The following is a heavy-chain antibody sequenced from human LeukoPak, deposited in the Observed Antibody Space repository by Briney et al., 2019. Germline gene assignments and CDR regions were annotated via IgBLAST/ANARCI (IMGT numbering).Heavy chain of an antibody. CDR1: GASISRYY. D-gene: IGHD1-26*01. J-gene: IGHJ4*02. V-gene: IGHV4-59*01. CDR2: IYYSGIT. Sequence: PSETLSLTCTVSGASISRYYWSWIRQPPGKGLEWIGYIYYSGITNYNPSLKSRVTISVDTSKNQFSLKLSSVTAADTAMYYCARDYQMSGNYSYYLDYCGQGTLVTVSS. CDR3: ARDYQMSGNYSYYLDY.